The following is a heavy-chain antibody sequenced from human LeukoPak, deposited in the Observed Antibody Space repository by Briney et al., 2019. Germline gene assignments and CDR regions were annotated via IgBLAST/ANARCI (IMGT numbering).Heavy chain of an antibody. Sequence: VASVKVSCKASGGTFSSYAISWVRQAPGQGLEWMGGIIPIFGTANYAQEFQGRVTITADKSTSTAYMELSSLRSEDTAVYYCAAAPADYYYYGMDVWGKGTTVTVSS. CDR2: IIPIFGTA. V-gene: IGHV1-69*06. J-gene: IGHJ6*04. D-gene: IGHD2-2*01. CDR3: AAAPADYYYYGMDV. CDR1: GGTFSSYA.